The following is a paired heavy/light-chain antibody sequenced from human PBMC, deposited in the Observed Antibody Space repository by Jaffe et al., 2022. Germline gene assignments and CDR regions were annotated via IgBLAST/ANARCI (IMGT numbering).Heavy chain of an antibody. V-gene: IGHV3-30*02. J-gene: IGHJ6*03. D-gene: IGHD3-3*01. Sequence: QVQLVESGGGVVQPGGSLRLSCAASGFTFSSYGMHWVRQAPGKGLEWVAFIRYDGSNKYYADSVKGRFTISRDNSKNTLYLQMNSLRAEDTAVYYCAKVGERVFGVVEYYYYYMDVWGKGTTVTVSS. CDR3: AKVGERVFGVVEYYYYYMDV. CDR1: GFTFSSYG. CDR2: IRYDGSNK.
Light chain of an antibody. J-gene: IGLJ7*01. CDR3: GTWDSSLSAGQAV. CDR2: ENN. V-gene: IGLV1-51*02. Sequence: QSVLTQPPSVSAAPGQKVTISCSGSSSNIGNNYVSWYQQLPGTAPKLLIYENNKRPSGIPDRFSGSKSGTSATLGITGLQTGDEADYYCGTWDSSLSAGQAVFGGGTQLTVL. CDR1: SSNIGNNY.